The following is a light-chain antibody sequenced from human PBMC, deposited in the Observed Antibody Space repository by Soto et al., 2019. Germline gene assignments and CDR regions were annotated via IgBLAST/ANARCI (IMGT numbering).Light chain of an antibody. CDR1: SSDVGGYNY. V-gene: IGLV2-14*01. CDR3: SSYTSSSTLVV. CDR2: DVS. Sequence: QSALTQPASVSGSPGQSITISCTGTSSDVGGYNYVSWYQQHPGKAPKFMIYDVSNRPSGVSNRFSGSKSGNTASLTISGLRAEDEADYYSSSYTSSSTLVVFGGGTKLTVL. J-gene: IGLJ2*01.